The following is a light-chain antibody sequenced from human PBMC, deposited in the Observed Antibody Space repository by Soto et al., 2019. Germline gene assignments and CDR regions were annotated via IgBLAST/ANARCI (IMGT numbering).Light chain of an antibody. CDR3: QSYDSSLSGYV. Sequence: QSVLTQPPSVSGAPGQRVTISCAGSSSNIGASYDVHWHQQLPGTAPKVVIYGSGNRPSGVPDRFSGSKSGTSASLAIAGLQAEDEADYYCQSYDSSLSGYVFGTGTKVTVL. V-gene: IGLV1-40*01. CDR2: GSG. CDR1: SSNIGASYD. J-gene: IGLJ1*01.